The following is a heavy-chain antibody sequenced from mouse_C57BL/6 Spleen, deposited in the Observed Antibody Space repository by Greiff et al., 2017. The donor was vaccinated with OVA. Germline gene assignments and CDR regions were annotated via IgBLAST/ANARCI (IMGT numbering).Heavy chain of an antibody. Sequence: QVQLQQPGAELVKPGASVKMSCKASGYTFTSYWITWVKQRPGQGLEWIGDIYPGSGSTNYNEKFKSKATLNVDKSSSTAYMQLSSLTSEDSAVDYCARENLGRYFDYWGQGTTLTVSS. CDR2: IYPGSGST. V-gene: IGHV1-55*01. CDR1: GYTFTSYW. D-gene: IGHD4-1*01. CDR3: ARENLGRYFDY. J-gene: IGHJ2*01.